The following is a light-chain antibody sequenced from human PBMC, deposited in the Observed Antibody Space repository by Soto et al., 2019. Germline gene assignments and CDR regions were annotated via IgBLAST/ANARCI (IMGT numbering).Light chain of an antibody. CDR2: EVN. V-gene: IGLV2-14*01. Sequence: QSALTQPASLSGSPGQSITISCTGTSSDIGAYDYVSWFQQHPGKAPKLMISEVNNRPSGVSNRFSGSKSGNTASLTISGLQAEDEADYYCSSYTSITTLVFGGGTKLTVL. CDR3: SSYTSITTLV. J-gene: IGLJ2*01. CDR1: SSDIGAYDY.